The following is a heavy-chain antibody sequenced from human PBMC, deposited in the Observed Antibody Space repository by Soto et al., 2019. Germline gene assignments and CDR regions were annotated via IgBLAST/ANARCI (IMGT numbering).Heavy chain of an antibody. V-gene: IGHV1-24*01. CDR1: GYTLTELS. CDR2: FYPEDCET. Sequence: ASVKVSCKVSGYTLTELSMHWVRQAPGKGLEWMGGFYPEDCETIYAQKFQGRVTMTEDTSTDTAYMELSSLRSEDPAVYYCATTNSPMITFGGVIVIGWFDPWGQGTLVTVSS. J-gene: IGHJ5*02. D-gene: IGHD3-16*02. CDR3: ATTNSPMITFGGVIVIGWFDP.